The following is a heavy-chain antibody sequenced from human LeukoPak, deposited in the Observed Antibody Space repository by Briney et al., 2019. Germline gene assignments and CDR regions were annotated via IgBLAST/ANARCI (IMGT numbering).Heavy chain of an antibody. J-gene: IGHJ5*02. CDR2: IYYSGSA. V-gene: IGHV4-28*01. D-gene: IGHD6-13*01. CDR1: GSSISSGNW. CDR3: ARNLLGIAAAES. Sequence: SETLSLTCAVSGSSISSGNWWGWIRQPPGKGLEWIGYIYYSGSAYYNPSLQSRVTMSVDTSQNQFSLKLSSVTAVDTAVYYCARNLLGIAAAESWGQGILVTVSS.